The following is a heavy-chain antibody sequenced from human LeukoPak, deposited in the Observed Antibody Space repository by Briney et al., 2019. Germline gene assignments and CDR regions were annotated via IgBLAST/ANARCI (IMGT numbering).Heavy chain of an antibody. V-gene: IGHV3-30*19. J-gene: IGHJ4*02. CDR3: TKEGGPMAATTERYSFDH. CDR1: GFTISWFG. Sequence: PGGSLRLSCAASGFTISWFGMHWVRQAPGKGLEWVAAISHTGHHKSYADSVRGRFTISRDNSKNTLSLQMNSLREEDTAVYYCTKEGGPMAATTERYSFDHWGQGALVTVSS. D-gene: IGHD6-25*01. CDR2: ISHTGHHK.